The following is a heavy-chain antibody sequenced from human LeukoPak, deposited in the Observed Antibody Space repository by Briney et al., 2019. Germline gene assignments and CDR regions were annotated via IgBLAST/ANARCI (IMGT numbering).Heavy chain of an antibody. CDR2: ISSSSSTI. J-gene: IGHJ6*03. CDR3: AREGPVHYYMDV. CDR1: GFTTHYW. V-gene: IGHV3-48*04. Sequence: GGSLRLSCTASGFTTHYWLNWVRQSPGKGLEWVSYISSSSSTIYYEDSVKGRFTISRDNAKNSLYLQMNNLRAEDTAVYYCAREGPVHYYMDVWGKGTTVTVSS. D-gene: IGHD2-2*01.